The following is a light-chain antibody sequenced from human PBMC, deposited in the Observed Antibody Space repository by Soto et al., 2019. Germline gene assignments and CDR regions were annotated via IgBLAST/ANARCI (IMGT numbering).Light chain of an antibody. J-gene: IGKJ1*01. CDR2: DAS. Sequence: DIQMTQSPSTLSASVGDRVTITCRASQSISSWLAWYQQKPGKAPRLLIYDASYLERGVPSRFSGSGSGTEFTLTISDLQPEDLATYYCQQYNSFWTFGQGTKVDIK. CDR1: QSISSW. V-gene: IGKV1-5*01. CDR3: QQYNSFWT.